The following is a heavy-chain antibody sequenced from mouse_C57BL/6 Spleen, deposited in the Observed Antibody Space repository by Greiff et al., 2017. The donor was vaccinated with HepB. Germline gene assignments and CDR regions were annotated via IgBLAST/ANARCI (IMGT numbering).Heavy chain of an antibody. CDR1: GYTFTSYW. V-gene: IGHV1-64*01. Sequence: QVHVKQPGAELVKPGASVKLSCKASGYTFTSYWMHWVKQRPGQGLEWIGMIHPNSGSTNYNEKFKSKATLTVDKSSSTAYMQLSSLTSEDSAVYYCARGGGKDWYFDVWGTGTTVTVSS. D-gene: IGHD1-3*01. CDR3: ARGGGKDWYFDV. J-gene: IGHJ1*03. CDR2: IHPNSGST.